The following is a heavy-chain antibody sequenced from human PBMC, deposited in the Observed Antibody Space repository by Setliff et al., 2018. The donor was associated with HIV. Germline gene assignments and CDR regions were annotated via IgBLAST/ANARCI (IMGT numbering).Heavy chain of an antibody. CDR2: IFSSGIT. CDR3: TRDTGGGGFPMDV. D-gene: IGHD2-15*01. Sequence: SETLSLTCSVSGDSISSGAYYWSWIRQHPVKGLEWIGYIFSSGITYYSPSLHSRVTISLDTSKNQFSLNLTSITAADTAVYYCTRDTGGGGFPMDVWGKGATVTVSS. V-gene: IGHV4-31*03. CDR1: GDSISSGAYY. J-gene: IGHJ6*03.